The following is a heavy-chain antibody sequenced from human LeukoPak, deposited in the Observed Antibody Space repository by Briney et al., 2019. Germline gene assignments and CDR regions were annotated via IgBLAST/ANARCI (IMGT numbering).Heavy chain of an antibody. CDR1: GFLFFNYG. CDR2: VTGNGAET. CDR3: AKRDGPHFFDY. Sequence: GGSLRLSCAASGFLFFNYGMNWVRQAPGKGLEWVSVVTGNGAETKYADSVKGRFTVFRDNSKNMLYLQMDRLRADDTAVYYCAKRDGPHFFDYWGQGTPVTVSS. J-gene: IGHJ4*02. V-gene: IGHV3-23*01.